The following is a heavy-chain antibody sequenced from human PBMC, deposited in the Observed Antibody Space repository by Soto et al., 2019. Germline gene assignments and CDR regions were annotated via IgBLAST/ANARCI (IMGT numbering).Heavy chain of an antibody. J-gene: IGHJ4*02. D-gene: IGHD2-2*01. V-gene: IGHV3-21*01. CDR2: ISSSDSYI. CDR1: GFTFSSYS. Sequence: EVQLVESGGGLVKPGGSLRLSCAASGFTFSSYSMNWVRQAPGKGLECVSAISSSDSYIYYADSVKGRFTISRDKAKNSLYLQMNSLRAEDTAVYFCGRGYPLIDYRGQGTLVTVSS. CDR3: GRGYPLIDY.